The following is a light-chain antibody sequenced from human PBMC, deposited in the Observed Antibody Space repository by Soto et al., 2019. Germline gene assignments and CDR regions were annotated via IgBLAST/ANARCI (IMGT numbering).Light chain of an antibody. CDR2: TNN. CDR1: SSNTGSNY. Sequence: QAVVTQPTSASGTPGQRVTISCSGSSSNTGSNYVYWYQQLPGTAPKLLIDTNNQRPSGVPDRFSGSKSGTSASLAISGLRSEDEANYYCAAWDDSLSGRVFGGGTKLTVL. CDR3: AAWDDSLSGRV. J-gene: IGLJ2*01. V-gene: IGLV1-47*01.